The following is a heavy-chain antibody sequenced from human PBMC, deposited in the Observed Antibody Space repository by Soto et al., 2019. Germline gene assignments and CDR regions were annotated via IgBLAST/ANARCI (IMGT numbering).Heavy chain of an antibody. Sequence: GSLRLSCSVFGFTFSSYTMHWVRQAPGKGLQYVSSINTNGGSTYYADSVRGRFTISRDNSKNTLYLQMSSLRVEGTAVYYCVKDRYIDYWGQGNLVTVSS. CDR3: VKDRYIDY. CDR2: INTNGGST. V-gene: IGHV3-64D*06. J-gene: IGHJ4*02. CDR1: GFTFSSYT.